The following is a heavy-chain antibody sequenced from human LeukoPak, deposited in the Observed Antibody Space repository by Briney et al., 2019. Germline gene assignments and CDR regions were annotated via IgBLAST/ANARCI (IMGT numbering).Heavy chain of an antibody. V-gene: IGHV3-30-3*02. Sequence: PARNLRLSCAGSGFTFSNYAMHWDPQAPGKGLEGVADISNDGRNENYADSVKGRFTISRDNPKNTLYLQMSSLSAEDTAVYYCAKMNVLTGYYTPNFDFWGQGTLVTVSS. J-gene: IGHJ4*02. CDR1: GFTFSNYA. CDR3: AKMNVLTGYYTPNFDF. CDR2: ISNDGRNE. D-gene: IGHD3-9*01.